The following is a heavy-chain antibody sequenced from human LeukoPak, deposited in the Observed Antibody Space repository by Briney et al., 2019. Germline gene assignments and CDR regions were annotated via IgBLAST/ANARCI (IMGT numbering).Heavy chain of an antibody. CDR2: IIPILGIA. V-gene: IGHV1-69*04. Sequence: SVKVSCKASGGAFSSYAISWVRQAPGQGLEWMGRIIPILGIANYAQKFQGRVTITADKSTSTAYMELSSLRSEDTAVYYCARGSGSRGYYFDYWGQGTLVTVSS. D-gene: IGHD1-26*01. CDR3: ARGSGSRGYYFDY. CDR1: GGAFSSYA. J-gene: IGHJ4*02.